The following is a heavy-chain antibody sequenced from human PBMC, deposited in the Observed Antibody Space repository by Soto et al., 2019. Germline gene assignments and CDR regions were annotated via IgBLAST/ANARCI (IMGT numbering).Heavy chain of an antibody. Sequence: ASVKVSCKASGYTFTSYGISWVRQAPGQGLEWMGWISAYNGNTNYAQKLQGRVTMTTGTSTSTAYMELRSLRSDDTAVYYCARVERYFDWFYGMDVWGQGTTVTVSS. D-gene: IGHD3-9*01. CDR3: ARVERYFDWFYGMDV. J-gene: IGHJ6*02. CDR1: GYTFTSYG. CDR2: ISAYNGNT. V-gene: IGHV1-18*01.